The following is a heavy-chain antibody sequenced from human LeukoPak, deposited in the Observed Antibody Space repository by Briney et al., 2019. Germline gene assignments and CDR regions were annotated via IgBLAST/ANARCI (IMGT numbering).Heavy chain of an antibody. CDR3: AGGVILDY. Sequence: LETLSPTCAVSRFSISSGYYGGWIRQPPGKGLEGIGSIYHSGSTYYNPSLKSRVTISVDTSKNQCSLKLCSVTAADTAVYYCAGGVILDYWGEGALVTVSS. CDR1: RFSISSGYY. J-gene: IGHJ4*02. D-gene: IGHD3-16*02. V-gene: IGHV4-38-2*01. CDR2: IYHSGST.